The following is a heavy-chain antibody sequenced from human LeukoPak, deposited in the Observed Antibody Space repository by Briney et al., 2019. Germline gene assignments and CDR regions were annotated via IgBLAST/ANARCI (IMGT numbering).Heavy chain of an antibody. D-gene: IGHD2-2*01. Sequence: PGGSLRLSCAASGFTFSNAWMSWVRQAPGKGLEWVGRIKSKTDGGTTDYAAPVNGRFTISRDDSKNTLYLQMNSLKTEDTAVYYCTTGVVVVPALGAFDIWGQGTMVTVSS. CDR3: TTGVVVVPALGAFDI. CDR1: GFTFSNAW. J-gene: IGHJ3*02. CDR2: IKSKTDGGTT. V-gene: IGHV3-15*01.